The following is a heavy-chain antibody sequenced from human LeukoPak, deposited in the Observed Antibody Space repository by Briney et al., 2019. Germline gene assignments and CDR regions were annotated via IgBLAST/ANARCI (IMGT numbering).Heavy chain of an antibody. CDR2: IYPGDSDT. J-gene: IGHJ1*01. D-gene: IGHD3-10*01. CDR1: EYSFTNYW. CDR3: ATYAGSYSKYFQH. V-gene: IGHV5-51*01. Sequence: GESLKISCKGSEYSFTNYWIGGVRQMPGKGLEWMGIIYPGDSDTRYSPSFQGQVTISADKSISTAYLQWSSLKASDTAMYFCATYAGSYSKYFQHWGQGTLVTVSS.